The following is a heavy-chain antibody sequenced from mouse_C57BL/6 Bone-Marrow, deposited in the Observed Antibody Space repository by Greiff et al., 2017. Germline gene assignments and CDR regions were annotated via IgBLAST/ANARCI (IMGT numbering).Heavy chain of an antibody. V-gene: IGHV1-81*01. CDR2: IYPRSGNT. CDR3: ARWGYGIHWYFDV. Sequence: VQLQQSGAELARPGASVKLSCKASGYTFTSYGISWVKQRTGQGLEWIGEIYPRSGNTYYNEKFKGKATLTADKSSSTAYMELRSLTSEDSAVYFCARWGYGIHWYFDVWGTGTTVTVSS. J-gene: IGHJ1*03. CDR1: GYTFTSYG. D-gene: IGHD1-1*01.